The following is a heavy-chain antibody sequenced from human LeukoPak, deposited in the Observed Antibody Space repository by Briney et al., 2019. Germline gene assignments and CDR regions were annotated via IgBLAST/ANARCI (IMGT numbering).Heavy chain of an antibody. CDR1: GDSVSSNSAA. CDR3: AGGGSSWYSGFDP. V-gene: IGHV6-1*01. CDR2: TYYRSKWYN. Sequence: SQTLSLTCAISGDSVSSNSAAWNWIRQSPSRGLEWLGRTYYRSKWYNDYAISVRSRITINPDTSKNQFSLQLNSVTPEDTAVYYCAGGGSSWYSGFDPWGQGTLVTVSS. J-gene: IGHJ5*02. D-gene: IGHD6-13*01.